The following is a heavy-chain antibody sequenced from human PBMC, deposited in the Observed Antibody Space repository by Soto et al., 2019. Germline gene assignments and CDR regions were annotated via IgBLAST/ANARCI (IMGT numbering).Heavy chain of an antibody. D-gene: IGHD5-12*01. CDR3: ANLWGDGYNLGQDYNGMAV. Sequence: QVQMVESGGGVVQPGRSLRLSCAASGFSFENYGMHWVRQAPGRGLEWVAIIWYDGSLQYYAAAVKGRFTISRDNSKNTLYLEMNSLRAEDTAVYYCANLWGDGYNLGQDYNGMAVWGQGTTVIVS. J-gene: IGHJ6*02. CDR1: GFSFENYG. CDR2: IWYDGSLQ. V-gene: IGHV3-33*06.